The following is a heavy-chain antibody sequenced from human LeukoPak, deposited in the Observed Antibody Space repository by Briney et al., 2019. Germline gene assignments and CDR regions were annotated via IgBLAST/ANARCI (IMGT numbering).Heavy chain of an antibody. CDR1: GFTFSSYA. CDR3: ARDGGYSSSWYWGVRWFDP. D-gene: IGHD6-13*01. V-gene: IGHV3-30*01. CDR2: ISYDGSNK. Sequence: GRSLRLSCAASGFTFSSYATHWVRQAPGKGLEWVAVISYDGSNKYYADSVKGRFTISRDNSKNTLYLQMNSLRAEDTAVYYCARDGGYSSSWYWGVRWFDPWGQGTLVTVSS. J-gene: IGHJ5*02.